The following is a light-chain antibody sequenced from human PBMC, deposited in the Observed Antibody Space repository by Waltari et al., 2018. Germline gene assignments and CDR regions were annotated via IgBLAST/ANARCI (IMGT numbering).Light chain of an antibody. V-gene: IGKV3-15*01. CDR2: GAS. CDR1: QSVSNK. CDR3: QQYNKWPET. J-gene: IGKJ1*01. Sequence: EIVMTQSPAILSVSPGERATLSCRASQSVSNKIAWDQQKPGHAPRLLIYGASTRATGIPARFSGSGSETEFTLTISSLQSEDFAVYHCQQYNKWPETFGQGTKVQIK.